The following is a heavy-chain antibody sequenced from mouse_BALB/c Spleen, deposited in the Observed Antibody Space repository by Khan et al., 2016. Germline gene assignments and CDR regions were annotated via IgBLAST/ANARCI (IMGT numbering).Heavy chain of an antibody. CDR1: GYTFTSYW. Sequence: QVRLQQSGAELAKPGASVKMSCKASGYTFTSYWMHWVKQRPGQGLEWIGYINPSTGYTEYNQKFKDKATLTADKSSSTAYMQLSSLTSEDSAVYYCARSNYGNLDYWGQGTTLTVSS. CDR2: INPSTGYT. D-gene: IGHD2-1*01. CDR3: ARSNYGNLDY. J-gene: IGHJ2*01. V-gene: IGHV1-7*01.